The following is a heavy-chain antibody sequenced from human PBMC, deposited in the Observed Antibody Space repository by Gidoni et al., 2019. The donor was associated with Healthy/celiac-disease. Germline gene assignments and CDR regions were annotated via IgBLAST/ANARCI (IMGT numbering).Heavy chain of an antibody. V-gene: IGHV3-23*01. J-gene: IGHJ4*02. CDR2: ISGSGGST. CDR3: AGGEGIVVVVAATYY. CDR1: GFTFGSYA. Sequence: EVQLLESGGGLVQPGGSLRLSCAASGFTFGSYAMSWVRQAPGKGLEWVSAISGSGGSTYYADSVKGRFTISRDNSKNTLYLQMNSLRAEDTAVYYCAGGEGIVVVVAATYYWGQGTLVTVSS. D-gene: IGHD2-15*01.